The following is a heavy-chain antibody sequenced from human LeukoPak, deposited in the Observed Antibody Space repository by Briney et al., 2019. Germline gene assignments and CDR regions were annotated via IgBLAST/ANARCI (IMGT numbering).Heavy chain of an antibody. Sequence: GGSLRLSCAASGFTVSSNYMSWVRQAPGKGLEWVSAIYSGGSTYYADSVKDRFTISRDNSKNTLYLQMNSLRAEDTAVYFCARVQYYYDSGSYYPTFDHWGQGTLVTVSS. D-gene: IGHD3-10*01. CDR1: GFTVSSNY. J-gene: IGHJ4*02. CDR3: ARVQYYYDSGSYYPTFDH. V-gene: IGHV3-66*01. CDR2: IYSGGST.